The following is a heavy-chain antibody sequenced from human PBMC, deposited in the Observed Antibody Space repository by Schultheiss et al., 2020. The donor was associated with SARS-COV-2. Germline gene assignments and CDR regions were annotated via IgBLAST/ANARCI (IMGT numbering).Heavy chain of an antibody. CDR1: GFTFSSYG. V-gene: IGHV3-30*03. J-gene: IGHJ6*02. D-gene: IGHD1-14*01. Sequence: GGSLRLSCAASGFTFSSYGMHWVRQAPGKGLEWVAVISYDGSNKYYADSVKGRFTISRDNSKNTLYLQMNSLRAEDTAVYYCAGSYHYYGMDVWGQGTTVTVSS. CDR3: AGSYHYYGMDV. CDR2: ISYDGSNK.